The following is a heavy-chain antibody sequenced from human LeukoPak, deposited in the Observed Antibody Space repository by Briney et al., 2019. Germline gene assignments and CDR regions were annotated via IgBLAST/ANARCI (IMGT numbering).Heavy chain of an antibody. D-gene: IGHD5-12*01. CDR2: IYYSGST. V-gene: IGHV4-59*01. J-gene: IGHJ5*02. Sequence: SETLSLTCTVSGGSISSYYWSWIRQPPGKGLEWIGYIYYSGSTNYNASLKSRITISVETSKNQSSQKLSSVTAADTAVYYCAGGYSGHEGAVAGSDWFDPWGQGTLVTVSS. CDR1: GGSISSYY. CDR3: AGGYSGHEGAVAGSDWFDP.